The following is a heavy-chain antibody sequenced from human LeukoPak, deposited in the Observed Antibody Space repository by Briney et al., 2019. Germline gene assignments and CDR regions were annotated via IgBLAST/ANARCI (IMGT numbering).Heavy chain of an antibody. CDR3: ARDGEVRQGHCSTTSCPVDY. CDR2: LNPNSGDT. D-gene: IGHD2-2*01. V-gene: IGHV1-2*02. CDR1: GYTFTAYS. Sequence: ASVKVSCKASGYTFTAYSMHWVRQAPGQGLEYMGWLNPNSGDTNYAQKFQGRVTMTRDTSMSTAYMELSGLRFDDTAVYYCARDGEVRQGHCSTTSCPVDYWDQGTLITVSS. J-gene: IGHJ4*02.